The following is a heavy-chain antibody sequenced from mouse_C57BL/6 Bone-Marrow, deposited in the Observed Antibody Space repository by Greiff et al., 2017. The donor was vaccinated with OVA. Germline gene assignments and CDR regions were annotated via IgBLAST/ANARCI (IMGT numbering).Heavy chain of an antibody. CDR1: GYAFSSSW. V-gene: IGHV1-82*01. CDR3: ARKGHFAY. J-gene: IGHJ3*01. Sequence: QVQLQQSGPELVKPGASVKISCKASGYAFSSSWMNWVKQRPGKGLEWIGRIYPGDGDTNYNGKFKGKATLTADKSSSTAYMQLSSLTSEDSAVYFCARKGHFAYWGQGTLVTVSA. CDR2: IYPGDGDT.